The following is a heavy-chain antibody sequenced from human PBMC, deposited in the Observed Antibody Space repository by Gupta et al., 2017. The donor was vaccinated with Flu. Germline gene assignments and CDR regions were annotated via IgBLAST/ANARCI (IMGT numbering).Heavy chain of an antibody. CDR1: GYSISSGYY. CDR2: IYHSGST. D-gene: IGHD1-26*01. V-gene: IGHV4-38-2*02. Sequence: QVQLQESGPGLVKPSETLSLTCAVSGYSISSGYYWGWIRQPPGKGLEWIGSIYHSGSTYYNPSLKSRVTISVDTSKNQFSLKLSSVTAADTAVYYCARDRRGSYFIYYGMDVWGQGTTVTVSS. CDR3: ARDRRGSYFIYYGMDV. J-gene: IGHJ6*02.